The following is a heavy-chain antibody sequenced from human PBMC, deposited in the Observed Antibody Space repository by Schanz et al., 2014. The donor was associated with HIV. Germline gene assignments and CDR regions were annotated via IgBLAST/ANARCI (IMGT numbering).Heavy chain of an antibody. CDR3: ARLRGFLWFGDHPYSFDY. J-gene: IGHJ4*02. V-gene: IGHV3-30*03. CDR2: TSYDGTKK. CDR1: GLTFNSFG. D-gene: IGHD3-10*01. Sequence: QVQLVESGGGVVQPGRSLRLSCAASGLTFNSFGIHWVRQAPGKGLEWVAVTSYDGTKKHYADSVKGRFTISRDNSKNSLYLAIKSLRAEDAAVYYCARLRGFLWFGDHPYSFDYWGQGTLVTVSS.